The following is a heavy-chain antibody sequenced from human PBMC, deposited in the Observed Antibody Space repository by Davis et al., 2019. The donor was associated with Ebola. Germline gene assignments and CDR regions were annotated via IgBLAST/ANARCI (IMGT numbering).Heavy chain of an antibody. CDR3: SGTVAGRDY. D-gene: IGHD6-19*01. J-gene: IGHJ4*02. Sequence: GGSLRPSCPAPGFTSGGSAMHWVRQLSGKGLEWVGRIRSKANSYATAYAASVKGRFTISRDDSKNTAYLQMNSLKTEDTAVYYCSGTVAGRDYWGQGTLVTVSS. CDR2: IRSKANSYAT. CDR1: GFTSGGSA. V-gene: IGHV3-73*01.